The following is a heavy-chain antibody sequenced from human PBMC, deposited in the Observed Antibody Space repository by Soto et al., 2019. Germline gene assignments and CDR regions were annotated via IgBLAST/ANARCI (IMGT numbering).Heavy chain of an antibody. D-gene: IGHD5-12*01. J-gene: IGHJ4*02. CDR2: IRSKANSYAT. CDR3: IPTASPAPRRDGYTYSSPG. V-gene: IGHV3-73*02. CDR1: GFTFSGSA. Sequence: EVQLVESGGGLVQPGGSLKLSCAASGFTFSGSAMHWVRQASGKGLEWVGRIRSKANSYATAYAASVKGRFTISRDDSKNTAYLQMNSLKTEDTAVYYCIPTASPAPRRDGYTYSSPGWGQGTLVTGSS.